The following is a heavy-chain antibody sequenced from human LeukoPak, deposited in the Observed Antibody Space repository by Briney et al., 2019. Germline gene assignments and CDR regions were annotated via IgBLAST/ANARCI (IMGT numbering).Heavy chain of an antibody. D-gene: IGHD6-19*01. CDR2: ISYDGSNK. CDR1: GFTFSSYA. V-gene: IGHV3-30*04. J-gene: IGHJ4*02. CDR3: ARLYISGWSWCDY. Sequence: GGSLRLSCAASGFTFSSYAMHWVRQAPGKGLEWVAVISYDGSNKYYADSVKGRFTISRDNSKNSLYLQMNSLRAEDTAVYYCARLYISGWSWCDYWGQGTLVTVSS.